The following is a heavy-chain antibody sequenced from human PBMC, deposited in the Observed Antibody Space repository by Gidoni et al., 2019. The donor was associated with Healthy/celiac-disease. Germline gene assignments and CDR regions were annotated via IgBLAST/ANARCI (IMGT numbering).Heavy chain of an antibody. J-gene: IGHJ4*02. CDR2: IYYTGIT. CDR1: GGSISTNNYY. D-gene: IGHD3-22*01. Sequence: QLQLQESGPGLVKPSEILSLTCTVSGGSISTNNYYWGWIRQPPGKGLEWIANIYYTGITFYNPSLQSRVTISVDTSKNLFSLRLSSVTAADTAVYYCARQATMIVVVQNYFDYWGQGTLVTVSS. CDR3: ARQATMIVVVQNYFDY. V-gene: IGHV4-39*01.